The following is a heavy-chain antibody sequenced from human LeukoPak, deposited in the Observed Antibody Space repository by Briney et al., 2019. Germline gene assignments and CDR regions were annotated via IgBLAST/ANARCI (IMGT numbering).Heavy chain of an antibody. CDR2: IYYSGST. V-gene: IGHV4-59*08. D-gene: IGHD2-15*01. CDR1: GGSISSYY. Sequence: PSETLSLTCTVSGGSISSYYWSWIRQPPGKGLEWIGYIYYSGSTNYNPSLKSRVTISVDTSKNQFSLKLSSVTAADTAVYYCAGGEVAAKVDYWGQGTLVTVS. CDR3: AGGEVAAKVDY. J-gene: IGHJ4*02.